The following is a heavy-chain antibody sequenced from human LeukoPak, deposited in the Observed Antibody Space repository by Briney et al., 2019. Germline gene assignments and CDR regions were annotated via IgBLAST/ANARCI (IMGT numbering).Heavy chain of an antibody. Sequence: ASVKVSCKASGYTFTSYVINWVRQATGQGLEWMGWMNPNSGNTGYAQKFQGRVTMTRNTSISTAYMELSSLRSEDTAVYYCVNLIAAAGTPDAFDIWGQGTMVTVSS. J-gene: IGHJ3*02. CDR2: MNPNSGNT. V-gene: IGHV1-8*01. D-gene: IGHD6-13*01. CDR1: GYTFTSYV. CDR3: VNLIAAAGTPDAFDI.